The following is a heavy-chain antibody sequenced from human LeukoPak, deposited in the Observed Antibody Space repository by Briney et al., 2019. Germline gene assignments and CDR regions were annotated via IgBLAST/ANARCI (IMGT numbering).Heavy chain of an antibody. D-gene: IGHD2-2*01. CDR3: ARGVPAAMPLGGYYGMDV. CDR1: GYTFTSYG. V-gene: IGHV1-18*01. Sequence: GSVKVSCKASGYTFTSYGISWVRQAPGQGLEWMGWISAYNGNTNYAQKLQGRVTMTTDTSTSTAYMELRSLRSDDTAVYYCARGVPAAMPLGGYYGMDVWGQGTTVTVSS. CDR2: ISAYNGNT. J-gene: IGHJ6*02.